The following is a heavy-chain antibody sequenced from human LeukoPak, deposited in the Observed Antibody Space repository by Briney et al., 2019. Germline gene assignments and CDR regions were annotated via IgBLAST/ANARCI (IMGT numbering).Heavy chain of an antibody. Sequence: ASVKVSCKVSGYTLTELSMHWVRQAPGEGLEWMGGFDPEDGETIYAQKFQGRVTMTEDTSTDTAYMELSSLRSEDTAVYYCATASWREGHGGAFDIWGQGTMVTVSS. D-gene: IGHD6-13*01. CDR3: ATASWREGHGGAFDI. V-gene: IGHV1-24*01. CDR2: FDPEDGET. J-gene: IGHJ3*02. CDR1: GYTLTELS.